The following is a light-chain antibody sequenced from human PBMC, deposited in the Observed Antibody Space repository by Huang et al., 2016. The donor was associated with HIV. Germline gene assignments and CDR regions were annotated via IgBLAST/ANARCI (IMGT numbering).Light chain of an antibody. CDR2: SAS. CDR1: QSVNSN. V-gene: IGKV3-15*01. CDR3: QQYNDWPPWT. Sequence: EIVMTQSPATLSESPGERATLSCRASQSVNSNLAWYQQKPGQAPRLLSYSASSRATGIPARFSGSGSGTEFTLTISSLQSEDCAVYYCQQYNDWPPWTFGQGTKVEIK. J-gene: IGKJ1*01.